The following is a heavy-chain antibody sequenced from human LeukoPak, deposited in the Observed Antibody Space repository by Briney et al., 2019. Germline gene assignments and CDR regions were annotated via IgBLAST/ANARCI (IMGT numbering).Heavy chain of an antibody. J-gene: IGHJ4*02. Sequence: PGGSLRLSCAASGFTFSSYSMNWVRQAPGKGLEWVSGISWNGGNTGYADSVKGRFTISRDNAKNSLYLQMNSLRAEDTALYYCAKSEYESYRPYFFDYWGQGTLVTVSS. CDR1: GFTFSSYS. V-gene: IGHV3-20*04. CDR2: ISWNGGNT. CDR3: AKSEYESYRPYFFDY. D-gene: IGHD1-26*01.